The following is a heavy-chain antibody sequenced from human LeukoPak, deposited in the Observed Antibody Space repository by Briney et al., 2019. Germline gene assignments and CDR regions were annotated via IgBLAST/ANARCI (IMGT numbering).Heavy chain of an antibody. D-gene: IGHD2-15*01. V-gene: IGHV4-34*01. CDR1: GGSFSGYY. CDR2: INHSGST. Sequence: SETLSLTCAVYGGSFSGYYWSWIRHPPGKGLEWIGEINHSGSTNYSPSLKSRVTISVDTSKNQFSLKVRSVTAADTAVFYCARRAFPRCYSLWGQGTLVTVSS. CDR3: ARRAFPRCYSL. J-gene: IGHJ4*02.